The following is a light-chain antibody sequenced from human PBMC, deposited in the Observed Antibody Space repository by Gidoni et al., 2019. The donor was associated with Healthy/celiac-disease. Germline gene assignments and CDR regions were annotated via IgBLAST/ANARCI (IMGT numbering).Light chain of an antibody. J-gene: IGKJ1*01. CDR1: QSVNSN. Sequence: EIVMTQSPATLSVSPGERATLSCRASQSVNSNLAWYQQKPGQAPRLLIYGASTRATVIPARFSGSGSGTDFTLTISSLQSEDFAVYYCQQYNNWSWTFGQGTKVEIK. CDR2: GAS. CDR3: QQYNNWSWT. V-gene: IGKV3-15*01.